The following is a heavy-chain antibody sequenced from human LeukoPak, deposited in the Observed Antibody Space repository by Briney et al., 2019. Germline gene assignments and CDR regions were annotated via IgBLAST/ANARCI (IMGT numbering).Heavy chain of an antibody. CDR1: GGSFSGYY. D-gene: IGHD4-23*01. CDR2: INHSGST. Sequence: KPSETLSLTCTVYGGSFSGYYWSWIRQPPGKGLEWIGEINHSGSTNYNPSLKSRVTISVGTSKNQFSLKLNSVTAADTAVYYCARGRGGNSGDDWGQGTLVTVSS. J-gene: IGHJ4*02. V-gene: IGHV4-34*01. CDR3: ARGRGGNSGDD.